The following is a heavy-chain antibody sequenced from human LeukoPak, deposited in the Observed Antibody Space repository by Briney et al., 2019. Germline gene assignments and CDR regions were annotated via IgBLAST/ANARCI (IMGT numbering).Heavy chain of an antibody. Sequence: GGSLRLSCAASGFTFSSYAMHWVRQALGKGLEWVAVISYDGSNKYYADSVKGRFTISRDNFKNTLYLQMNSLRAEDTAVYYCARGRYSSSWPSDYWGQGTLVTVSS. CDR2: ISYDGSNK. J-gene: IGHJ4*02. V-gene: IGHV3-30*04. CDR3: ARGRYSSSWPSDY. CDR1: GFTFSSYA. D-gene: IGHD6-13*01.